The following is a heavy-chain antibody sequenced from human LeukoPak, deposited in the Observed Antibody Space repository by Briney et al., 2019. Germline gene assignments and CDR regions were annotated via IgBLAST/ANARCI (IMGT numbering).Heavy chain of an antibody. CDR3: ARRAGAHAAAPHWYFDL. V-gene: IGHV4-4*07. Sequence: ASETLSLTCTVSGGSISSYYWSWIRQPAGKGLEWIGRIYTSGSTNYNPSLKSRVTMSVDTSKNQFSLKLSSVTAADTAVYYCARRAGAHAAAPHWYFDLWGRGTLVTVSS. D-gene: IGHD6-13*01. J-gene: IGHJ2*01. CDR2: IYTSGST. CDR1: GGSISSYY.